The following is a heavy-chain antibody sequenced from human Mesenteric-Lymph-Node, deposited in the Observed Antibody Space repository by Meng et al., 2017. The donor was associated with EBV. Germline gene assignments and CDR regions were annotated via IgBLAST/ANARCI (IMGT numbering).Heavy chain of an antibody. CDR1: GSPIRSENW. CDR2: IHNSGAT. D-gene: IGHD3-10*01. V-gene: IGHV4-4*01. J-gene: IGHJ5*02. Sequence: QRELEGSGPGLGEPVWTLFLTWAVAGSPIRSENWWMWVPQAPGKGLEWVGEIHNSGATNYNPSLKSRVTISVDKSKNQFSLKLSSVTAADAAVYFCASVIYGSGLNSWFDPWGHGTLVTVSS. CDR3: ASVIYGSGLNSWFDP.